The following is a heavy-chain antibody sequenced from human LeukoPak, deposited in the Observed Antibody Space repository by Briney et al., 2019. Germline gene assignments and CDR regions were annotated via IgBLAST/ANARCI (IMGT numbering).Heavy chain of an antibody. J-gene: IGHJ4*02. Sequence: SGTLSLTCTVSGGSISSYYWSWIRQAPGKGLEWIGYIYYSGSTNYNPSLKSRVTISVDTSKNQFSLKLSSVTAADTAVYYCARATRQWLVRGLDYWGQGTLVTVSS. CDR2: IYYSGST. CDR1: GGSISSYY. CDR3: ARATRQWLVRGLDY. V-gene: IGHV4-59*01. D-gene: IGHD6-19*01.